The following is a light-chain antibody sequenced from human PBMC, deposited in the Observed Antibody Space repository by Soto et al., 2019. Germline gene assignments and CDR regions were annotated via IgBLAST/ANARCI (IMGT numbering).Light chain of an antibody. V-gene: IGLV2-18*02. CDR1: NSDVGSYNR. CDR3: SSYTTTNTYV. CDR2: DVS. J-gene: IGLJ1*01. Sequence: QSALTQPPSVSRSPGQSVAIYCTGTNSDVGSYNRVSWYQQPPGTAPKLIIYDVSNRPSGVPDRFSGSKSGNTASLTISGLQAEDEADYYCSSYTTTNTYVFGIGTKLTVL.